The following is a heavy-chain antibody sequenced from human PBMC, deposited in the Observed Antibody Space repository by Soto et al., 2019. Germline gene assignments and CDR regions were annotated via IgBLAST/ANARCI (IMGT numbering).Heavy chain of an antibody. CDR2: ISWNSGSI. D-gene: IGHD6-6*01. CDR1: GFTFDDYA. J-gene: IGHJ6*02. CDR3: AKGDSSSHYYGMDV. Sequence: EVQLVESGGGLVQPGRSLRLSCAASGFTFDDYAMHWVRQAPGKGLEWVSGISWNSGSIGYADSVKGRFTISRENAKNSLYLQMNSLRDEDTALYYCAKGDSSSHYYGMDVWGQGTTVTVSS. V-gene: IGHV3-9*01.